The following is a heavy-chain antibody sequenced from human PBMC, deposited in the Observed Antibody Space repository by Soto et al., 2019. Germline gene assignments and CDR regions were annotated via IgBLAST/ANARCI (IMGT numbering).Heavy chain of an antibody. Sequence: EVQVVESGGGLVQPGGSLRLSCAASGLIFSDYHMDWVRQAPGKGLEWVGRIRRKANSDTTEYAASVQGRFTISRADSKDTLNLPINRLKSEDTAVYYSVLLGCWAGASRGMDAWGQGTRVTVSS. CDR3: VLLGCWAGASRGMDA. CDR2: IRRKANSDTT. J-gene: IGHJ6*02. CDR1: GLIFSDYH. V-gene: IGHV3-72*01. D-gene: IGHD2-15*01.